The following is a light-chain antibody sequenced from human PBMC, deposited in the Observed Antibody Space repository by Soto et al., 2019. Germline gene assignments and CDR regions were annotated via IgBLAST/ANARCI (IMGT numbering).Light chain of an antibody. CDR2: EVS. V-gene: IGLV2-14*01. Sequence: QSALTQPASVSGSAGQSIAISCTGTSSDVGGYNYVSWYQQHPGKAPKLLLSEVSKRPSGVSDRFSGSKSGNTASLTVSGLQAEDEADYYCSSYAGSSNVFGTGTKLTVL. CDR1: SSDVGGYNY. J-gene: IGLJ1*01. CDR3: SSYAGSSNV.